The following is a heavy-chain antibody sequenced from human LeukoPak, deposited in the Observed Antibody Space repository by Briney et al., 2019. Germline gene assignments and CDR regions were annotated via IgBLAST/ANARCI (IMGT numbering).Heavy chain of an antibody. V-gene: IGHV3-72*01. Sequence: PGGSLRLSCAASGFTFSEHYLDWVRQAPGKGLEWVGRIRNKANGYTTAYAASVKGRFSISRDDSKNSLYLQMNSLKTEDTAVYYCARCFYDSSGFPYDHWGQGTLVTVSS. J-gene: IGHJ4*02. CDR3: ARCFYDSSGFPYDH. CDR2: IRNKANGYTT. D-gene: IGHD3-22*01. CDR1: GFTFSEHY.